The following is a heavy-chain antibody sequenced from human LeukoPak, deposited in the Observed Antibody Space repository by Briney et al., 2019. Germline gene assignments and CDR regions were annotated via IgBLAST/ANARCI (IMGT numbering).Heavy chain of an antibody. CDR3: ARARRYSSGWQDFDY. CDR1: GYTFTSYG. V-gene: IGHV1-18*01. J-gene: IGHJ4*02. Sequence: GASVKVSRKASGYTFTSYGISWVRQAPGQGLEWMGWISAYNGNTNYAQKLQGRVTMTTDTSTSTAYMGLRSLRSDDTAVYYCARARRYSSGWQDFDYWGQGTLVTVSS. CDR2: ISAYNGNT. D-gene: IGHD6-25*01.